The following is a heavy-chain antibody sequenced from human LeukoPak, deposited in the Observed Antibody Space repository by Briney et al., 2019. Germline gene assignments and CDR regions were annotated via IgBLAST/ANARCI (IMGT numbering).Heavy chain of an antibody. CDR1: GFTFRRYD. V-gene: IGHV3-23*01. J-gene: IGHJ3*02. Sequence: GGSLRLSCAASGFTFRRYDMSWVRQAPGKGLEWVSAISGNGDSTYYVDSVKGRFTISRDNSKNTLYLQMNSLRAEDTAVYYCALFCSGGSCYSMGGAFDIWGQGTVVTVST. CDR3: ALFCSGGSCYSMGGAFDI. CDR2: ISGNGDST. D-gene: IGHD2-15*01.